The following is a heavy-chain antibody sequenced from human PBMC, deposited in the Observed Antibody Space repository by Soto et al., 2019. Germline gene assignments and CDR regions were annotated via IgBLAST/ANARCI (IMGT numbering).Heavy chain of an antibody. CDR3: ARETSAKKPCNYFDH. V-gene: IGHV3-11*01. CDR1: GFTFSDYY. D-gene: IGHD2-2*01. CDR2: ITYGGAVT. Sequence: QVQLVESGGGLVNPGGSLRLSCAASGFTFSDYYMSWIRQAPGKGLEWIAYITYGGAVTYYADSVKGRFTISRDNAKKSLYLQMSSLRVEDTAVYYCARETSAKKPCNYFDHWGQGTLVTVSS. J-gene: IGHJ4*02.